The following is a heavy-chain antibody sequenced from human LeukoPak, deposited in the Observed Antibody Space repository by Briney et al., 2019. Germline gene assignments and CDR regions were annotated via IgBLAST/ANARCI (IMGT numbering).Heavy chain of an antibody. CDR1: GYTFTGYS. CDR2: IIPIFGTS. Sequence: ASVKVSCKASGYTFTGYSIYWVRQAPGQGLEWMGGIIPIFGTSNYAQKFQGRVTITADESTSTAYMELSSLRSEDTGVFYCARDGGSSGWYEGGNDAFDIWGQGTMVTVSS. V-gene: IGHV1-69*13. D-gene: IGHD6-19*01. CDR3: ARDGGSSGWYEGGNDAFDI. J-gene: IGHJ3*02.